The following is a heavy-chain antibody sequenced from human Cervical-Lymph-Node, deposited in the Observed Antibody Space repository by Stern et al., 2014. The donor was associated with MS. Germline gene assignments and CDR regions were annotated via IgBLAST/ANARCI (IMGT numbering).Heavy chain of an antibody. D-gene: IGHD6-13*01. CDR1: GGTFSKFP. J-gene: IGHJ5*02. CDR2: IFPVFGTP. Sequence: VQLVQSGAEVPKPGSSVKVSCKASGGTFSKFPSSWVRQAPGQGLEWMAGIFPVFGTPTYAQEFRGRVTITADVSTSTVYMELSSLRSDDTAVYYCALSSETSDRWYSLGYDLWGQGTLVTVSS. V-gene: IGHV1-69*01. CDR3: ALSSETSDRWYSLGYDL.